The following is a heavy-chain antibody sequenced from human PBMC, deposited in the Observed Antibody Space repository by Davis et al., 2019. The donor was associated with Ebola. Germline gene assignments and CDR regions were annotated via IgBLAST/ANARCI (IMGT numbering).Heavy chain of an antibody. CDR1: GGSISSYY. Sequence: GSLRLSCTVSGGSISSYYWSWIRQPPGKGLEWIGYIYYSGSTNYNPSLKSRVTISVDTSKNQFSLKMNPVTAADTAVYYCARTAKTSVSDSGLGYTYFDPWSQGTLVTVSS. CDR3: ARTAKTSVSDSGLGYTYFDP. CDR2: IYYSGST. D-gene: IGHD1-1*01. V-gene: IGHV4-59*12. J-gene: IGHJ5*02.